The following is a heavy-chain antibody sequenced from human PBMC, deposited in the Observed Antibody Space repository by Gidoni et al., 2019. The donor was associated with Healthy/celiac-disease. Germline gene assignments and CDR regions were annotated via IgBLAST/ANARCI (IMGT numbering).Heavy chain of an antibody. CDR1: GYTFTSYD. Sequence: QVQLVHSGAEVKKPGASVKVSCKASGYTFTSYDINWVRQATGQGLEWMGWMNPNSGNTGYAQKFQGRVTMTRNTSISTAYMELSSLRSEDTAVYYCARVARPYYYYGMDVWGQGTTVTVSS. D-gene: IGHD6-6*01. V-gene: IGHV1-8*01. J-gene: IGHJ6*02. CDR3: ARVARPYYYYGMDV. CDR2: MNPNSGNT.